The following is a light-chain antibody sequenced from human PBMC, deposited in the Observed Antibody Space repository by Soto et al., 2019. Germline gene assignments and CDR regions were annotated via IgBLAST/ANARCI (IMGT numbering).Light chain of an antibody. CDR1: QSVSSRY. V-gene: IGKV3-20*01. CDR2: SAS. CDR3: QQYITSPPMYT. J-gene: IGKJ2*01. Sequence: ETVLTQSPGTLSLSPGERATLSCRASQSVSSRYLAWYQQKPGQAPRLLIYSASNRATGNPDRFSGSGSGTEFTLTISRLEPEDFAVYYCQQYITSPPMYTFGQGTKLEIK.